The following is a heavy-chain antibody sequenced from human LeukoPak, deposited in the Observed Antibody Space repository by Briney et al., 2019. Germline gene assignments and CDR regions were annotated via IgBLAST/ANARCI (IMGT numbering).Heavy chain of an antibody. D-gene: IGHD4-17*01. CDR2: ISGSGGST. CDR1: GFTFSSYA. CDR3: VRAGDLGYYYYGMDV. J-gene: IGHJ6*02. Sequence: GGSLRLSCAASGFTFSSYAMSWVRQAPGKGLEWVSAISGSGGSTYYADSVKGRFTISRDNSKNTLYLQMNSLRAEDTAVYYCVRAGDLGYYYYGMDVWGQGTTVTVSS. V-gene: IGHV3-23*01.